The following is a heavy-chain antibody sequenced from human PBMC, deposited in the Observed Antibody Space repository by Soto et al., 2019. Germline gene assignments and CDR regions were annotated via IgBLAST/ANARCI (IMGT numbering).Heavy chain of an antibody. Sequence: SETRSRTWAVSGGSFTSNSWWTCFRQPPGQGLEWIGEIYRTGSTNCNPSLKSRVTISLDKSENQFSLKVTSLTAADTAVYYCASRDPGTSVDYWGQGTLVTVSS. D-gene: IGHD1-7*01. CDR3: ASRDPGTSVDY. J-gene: IGHJ4*02. CDR2: IYRTGST. V-gene: IGHV4-4*02. CDR1: GGSFTSNSW.